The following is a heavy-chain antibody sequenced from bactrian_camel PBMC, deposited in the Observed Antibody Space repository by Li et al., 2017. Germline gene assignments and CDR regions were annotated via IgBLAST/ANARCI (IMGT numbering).Heavy chain of an antibody. CDR1: RDFDDANA. Sequence: HVQLVESGGGSVQIGGSLTLACAASRDFDDANAEWGWFRQAPGKEREAVAAIYTGGGSTFYADSVKGRFTISVDIAKNTVLQMSSLKSEDTAMYYCATAHNLWKTCYSGSWEPTYWGQGTQVTVS. CDR3: ATAHNLWKTCYSGSWEPTY. D-gene: IGHD3*01. J-gene: IGHJ4*01. V-gene: IGHV3S1*01. CDR2: IYTGGGST.